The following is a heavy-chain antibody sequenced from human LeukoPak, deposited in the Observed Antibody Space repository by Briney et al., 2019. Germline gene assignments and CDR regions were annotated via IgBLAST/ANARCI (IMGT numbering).Heavy chain of an antibody. J-gene: IGHJ4*02. CDR3: ARVIAAASTILDY. V-gene: IGHV1-2*02. CDR2: INPNSGGT. Sequence: ASVKVSCKASGYTFTDYYMHWVRQAPGQGLEWMGWINPNSGGTNYAQNFQGRVTMTRDTSISTAYMELSRLRSDDTAMYYCARVIAAASTILDYWGQGTLVTVSS. CDR1: GYTFTDYY. D-gene: IGHD6-13*01.